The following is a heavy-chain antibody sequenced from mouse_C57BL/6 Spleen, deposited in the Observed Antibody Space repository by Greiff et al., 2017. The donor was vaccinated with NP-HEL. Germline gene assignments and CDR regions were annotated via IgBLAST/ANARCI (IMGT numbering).Heavy chain of an antibody. CDR1: GYTFTSYW. V-gene: IGHV1-55*01. Sequence: QVHVKQPGAELVKPGASVKMSCKASGYTFTSYWITWVKQRPGQGLEWIGDIYPGSGSTNYNEKFKSKATLTVDTSSSTAYMQLSSLTSEDSAVYYCARGYYSPWFAYWGQGTLVTVSA. CDR2: IYPGSGST. CDR3: ARGYYSPWFAY. J-gene: IGHJ3*01. D-gene: IGHD2-12*01.